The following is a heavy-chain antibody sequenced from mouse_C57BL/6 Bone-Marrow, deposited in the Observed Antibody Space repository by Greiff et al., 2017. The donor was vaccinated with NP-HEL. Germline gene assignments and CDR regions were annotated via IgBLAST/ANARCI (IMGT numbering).Heavy chain of an antibody. CDR2: ISYDGSN. J-gene: IGHJ3*01. V-gene: IGHV3-6*01. CDR1: GYSITSGYY. CDR3: ARADYL. D-gene: IGHD2-4*01. Sequence: EVQRVESGPGLVKPSQSLSLTCSVTGYSITSGYYWNWIRQFPGNKLEWMGYISYDGSNNYNPSLKNRISITRDTSKNQFFLKLNSVTTEDTATYYCARADYLWGQGTLVTVSA.